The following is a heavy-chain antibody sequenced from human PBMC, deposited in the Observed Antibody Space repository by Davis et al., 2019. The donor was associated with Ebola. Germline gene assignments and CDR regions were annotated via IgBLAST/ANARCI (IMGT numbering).Heavy chain of an antibody. CDR1: GYTLTELS. V-gene: IGHV1-24*01. CDR2: FDPEDGET. J-gene: IGHJ5*02. D-gene: IGHD6-19*01. CDR3: ARGRTVAGTRGLSWFDP. Sequence: AASVKVSCKVSGYTLTELSMHWVRQAPGKGLEWMGGFDPEDGETIYAQKFQGRVSIIRDTSASTAYMELSSLRSEDTAVYYCARGRTVAGTRGLSWFDPWGQGTLVTVSS.